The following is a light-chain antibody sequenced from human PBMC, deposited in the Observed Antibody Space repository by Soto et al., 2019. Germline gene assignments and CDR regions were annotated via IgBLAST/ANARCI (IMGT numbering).Light chain of an antibody. V-gene: IGKV3-15*01. CDR1: QSVSGN. J-gene: IGKJ5*01. Sequence: EIVMTQSPATLSVSPGERATLSCRASQSVSGNLAWYQQKPGQAPRLLIYGASTRANGIPARFSGSGSGTELTLNISSLQSEDFAVYYCQQYNNWFSITFGQGTRLEIK. CDR2: GAS. CDR3: QQYNNWFSIT.